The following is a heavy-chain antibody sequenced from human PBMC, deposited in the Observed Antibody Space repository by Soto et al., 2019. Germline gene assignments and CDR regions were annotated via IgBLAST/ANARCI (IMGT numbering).Heavy chain of an antibody. D-gene: IGHD2-21*02. CDR3: ARDLWGYCGTDCYPLDV. CDR2: LYNTGST. J-gene: IGHJ6*02. V-gene: IGHV4-59*01. CDR1: GGSISRYY. Sequence: SETLSLTCTVSGGSISRYYWSWIRQPPGKGLEWIGYLYNTGSTIYNPSLKSRVTISVDTSKNQFSLKLNSLTAADTAVYYCARDLWGYCGTDCYPLDVWGQGTTVT.